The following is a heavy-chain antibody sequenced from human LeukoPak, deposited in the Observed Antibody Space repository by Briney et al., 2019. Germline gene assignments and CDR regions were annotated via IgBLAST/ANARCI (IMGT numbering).Heavy chain of an antibody. CDR1: GGSISSSNW. D-gene: IGHD3-16*01. CDR3: ARSVAEYYFDY. J-gene: IGHJ4*02. CDR2: IYHSGST. V-gene: IGHV4-4*02. Sequence: SETLSLTCAVSGGSISSSNWWSWVRQPPGKGLEWIGEIYHSGSTNYNPSPKSRVTISVDTSKNQFSLKLSSVTAADTAVYYCARSVAEYYFDYWGQGTLVTVSS.